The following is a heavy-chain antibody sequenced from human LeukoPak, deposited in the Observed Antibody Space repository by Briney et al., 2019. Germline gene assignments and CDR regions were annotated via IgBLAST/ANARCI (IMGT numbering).Heavy chain of an antibody. CDR3: ARVAYSYGYWIDY. CDR2: IYYSGST. J-gene: IGHJ4*02. CDR1: GASISSGVYY. V-gene: IGHV4-61*08. D-gene: IGHD5-18*01. Sequence: KPSETLSLTCAVSGASISSGVYYWSWIRQPPGEGLEWIGYIYYSGSTNYNPSLKSRVTISVDTSKNQFSLKLSSVTAADTAVYYCARVAYSYGYWIDYWGQGTLVTVSS.